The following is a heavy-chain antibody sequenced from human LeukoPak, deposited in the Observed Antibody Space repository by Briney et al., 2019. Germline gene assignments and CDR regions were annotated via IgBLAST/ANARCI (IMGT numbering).Heavy chain of an antibody. Sequence: GGSLRLSCAASGFTVSSNYMSWVRQAPGKGLEWVSVIYSGGSTYYADSVKGRFTISRDNSKNTLYLQMNSLRAEDTAVYYCARGGHCSSTSCYAGGQIDYWGQGTLVTVSS. CDR3: ARGGHCSSTSCYAGGQIDY. CDR1: GFTVSSNY. CDR2: IYSGGST. J-gene: IGHJ4*02. V-gene: IGHV3-53*01. D-gene: IGHD2-2*01.